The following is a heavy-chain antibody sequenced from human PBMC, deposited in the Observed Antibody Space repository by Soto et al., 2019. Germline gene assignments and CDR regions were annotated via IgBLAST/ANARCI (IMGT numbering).Heavy chain of an antibody. D-gene: IGHD1-1*01. Sequence: SETLCLTCAVGGGFVSSGNYYWSWIRQPPGKGLEWIGEMSHSGGTHFNPSLKSRVTISVDTSKNQFSLKMSSVTAADTALYYCARVERGTATTVVDAFDIWGPGTMVTVSS. CDR2: MSHSGGT. CDR1: GGFVSSGNYY. J-gene: IGHJ3*02. V-gene: IGHV4-61*01. CDR3: ARVERGTATTVVDAFDI.